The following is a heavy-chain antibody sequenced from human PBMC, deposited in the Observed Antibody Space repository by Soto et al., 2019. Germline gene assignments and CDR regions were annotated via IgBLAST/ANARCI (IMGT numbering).Heavy chain of an antibody. CDR1: GGSISSGDYY. CDR3: ARVASYDSYISDY. J-gene: IGHJ4*02. CDR2: IYYSGST. Sequence: SETLSLTCTVSGGSISSGDYYWSWIRQPPGKGLEWIGYIYYSGSTYYNPSLKSRVNISVDTSKNQFSLKLSSVTAADTAVYYCARVASYDSYISDYWGQGTLVTVSS. D-gene: IGHD2-21*02. V-gene: IGHV4-30-4*01.